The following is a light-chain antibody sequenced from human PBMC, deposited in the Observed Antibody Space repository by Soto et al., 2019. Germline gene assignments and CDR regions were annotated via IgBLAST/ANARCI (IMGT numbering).Light chain of an antibody. J-gene: IGKJ1*01. V-gene: IGKV1-5*01. Sequence: DIQMTQPPSTLSASVGDRVTITCRASQSISSWLAWYQQKPGKAPKLLIYDASSLESGVPSRFSGSGSGTEFTLTISRLQPDDFATYYCRQYNSYWTFGQGTKVDIK. CDR3: RQYNSYWT. CDR1: QSISSW. CDR2: DAS.